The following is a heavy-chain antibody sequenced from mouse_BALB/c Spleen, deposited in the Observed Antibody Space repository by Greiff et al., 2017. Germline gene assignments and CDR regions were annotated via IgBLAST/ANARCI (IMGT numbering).Heavy chain of an antibody. V-gene: IGHV1-9*01. Sequence: QVQLQQSGEELMKPGASVKISCKATGYTFSTYWIEWVKERPGHGLEWIGQILPGSGSTNFNEKFKVKATFTADTSSNTVYMQLSSLASEDSAVYFCARRGVSLYAMDYWGQGTSVTVYS. J-gene: IGHJ4*01. CDR1: GYTFSTYW. D-gene: IGHD1-1*02. CDR2: ILPGSGST. CDR3: ARRGVSLYAMDY.